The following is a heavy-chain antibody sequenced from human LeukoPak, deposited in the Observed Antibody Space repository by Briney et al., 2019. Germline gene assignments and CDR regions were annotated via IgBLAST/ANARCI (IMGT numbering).Heavy chain of an antibody. Sequence: GSSVKVSCKASGGTFSSYAISWVRQAPGQGLEWMGRIIPILGIANYAQKFQGRVTITADKSTSTAYMELSSLRSEDTAVYYCARDDRSYSSYYFDYWGQGTLVTVSS. V-gene: IGHV1-69*04. CDR1: GGTFSSYA. CDR3: ARDDRSYSSYYFDY. J-gene: IGHJ4*02. D-gene: IGHD1-26*01. CDR2: IIPILGIA.